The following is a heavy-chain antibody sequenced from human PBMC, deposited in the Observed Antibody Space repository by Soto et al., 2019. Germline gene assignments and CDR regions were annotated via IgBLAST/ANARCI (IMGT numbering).Heavy chain of an antibody. D-gene: IGHD3-3*01. CDR1: GGTFSSYA. CDR2: IIPIFGTA. CDR3: AITYPRFLARDYYYYYGMDV. V-gene: IGHV1-69*13. J-gene: IGHJ6*02. Sequence: SVKVSCKASGGTFSSYAISWVRQAPGQGLEWMGGIIPIFGTANYAQKFQGRVTITADESTSTAYMELSSLRSEDTAVYYCAITYPRFLARDYYYYYGMDVWGQGTTVTVSS.